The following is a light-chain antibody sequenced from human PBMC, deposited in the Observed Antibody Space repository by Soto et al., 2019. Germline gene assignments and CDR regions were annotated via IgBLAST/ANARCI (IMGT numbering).Light chain of an antibody. Sequence: DIQMTQSPSCLSASVGDRVTITCRAIQSISSYLNWYQQKPGKAPKLLIYAASSLQSGVPSRFSGSGSGTDFTLTISSLQPEDFATYYCQQSYSTPRALTFGGGTKVDIK. CDR1: QSISSY. V-gene: IGKV1-39*01. J-gene: IGKJ4*01. CDR2: AAS. CDR3: QQSYSTPRALT.